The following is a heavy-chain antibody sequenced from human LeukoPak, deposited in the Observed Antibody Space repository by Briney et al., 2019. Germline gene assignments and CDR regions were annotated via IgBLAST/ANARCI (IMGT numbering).Heavy chain of an antibody. CDR2: INSSGGST. D-gene: IGHD3-22*01. CDR1: GYTFTSYY. J-gene: IGHJ4*02. Sequence: ASVTVSCKASGYTFTSYYMHWVRQAPGQGLEWMGIINSSGGSTSYAQKFQDRVTMTRDTSTSTVYMELSSLRSEDTAVYYCARDVASSGYYWDWGQGTLVTVSS. V-gene: IGHV1-46*01. CDR3: ARDVASSGYYWD.